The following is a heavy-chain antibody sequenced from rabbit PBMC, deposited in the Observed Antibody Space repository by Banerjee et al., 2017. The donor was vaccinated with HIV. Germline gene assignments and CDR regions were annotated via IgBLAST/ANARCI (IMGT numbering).Heavy chain of an antibody. CDR3: ARDFLHDAGNL. CDR2: INTSSGNT. CDR1: GFSFSNKYV. J-gene: IGHJ4*01. V-gene: IGHV1S45*01. D-gene: IGHD2-1*01. Sequence: QEYLEESGGDLVKPEGSLTLTCTASGFSFSNKYVMCWVRQTPGKGLEWIACINTSSGNTIYATWAKGRFAISRTSSATVALQMTKLTDADTATYCCARDFLHDAGNLWGPGTLVTVS.